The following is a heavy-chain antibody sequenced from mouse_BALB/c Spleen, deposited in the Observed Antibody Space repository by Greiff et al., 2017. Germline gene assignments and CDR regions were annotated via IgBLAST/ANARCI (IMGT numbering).Heavy chain of an antibody. CDR1: GFNIKDYY. V-gene: IGHV14-4*02. Sequence: EVQLQQSGAELVRSGASVKLSCTASGFNIKDYYMHWVKQRPEQGLEWIGWIDPENGDTEYAPKFQGKATMTADTSSNTAYLQLSSLTSEDTAVYYCNVYYGSRGGYFDYWGQGTTLTVSS. CDR3: NVYYGSRGGYFDY. J-gene: IGHJ2*01. CDR2: IDPENGDT. D-gene: IGHD1-1*01.